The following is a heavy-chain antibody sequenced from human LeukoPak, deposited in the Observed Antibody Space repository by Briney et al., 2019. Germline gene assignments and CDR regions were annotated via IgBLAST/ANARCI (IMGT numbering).Heavy chain of an antibody. CDR3: AKENYYGSGSQYYFDY. D-gene: IGHD3-10*01. V-gene: IGHV3-30*18. CDR1: GFTFSNYG. J-gene: IGHJ4*02. CDR2: ISYDGSNK. Sequence: GGSLRLSCAASGFTFSNYGMHWVRQAPGKGLAWVAIISYDGSNKYYADSVKGRFTISRDNSKNTLYLQMNSLRAEDTAVYYCAKENYYGSGSQYYFDYWGQGTLVAVSS.